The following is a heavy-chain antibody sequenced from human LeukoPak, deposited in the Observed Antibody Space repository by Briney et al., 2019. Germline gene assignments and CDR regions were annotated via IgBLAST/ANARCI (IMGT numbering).Heavy chain of an antibody. V-gene: IGHV3-48*04. CDR1: GFTFSSYA. CDR3: ARYHYGSLYFDY. D-gene: IGHD4-17*01. J-gene: IGHJ4*02. Sequence: GGSLRLSCAASGFTFSSYAMSWVRQAPGKGLEWVSFISGGSTTIYYADSVKGRFTISRDNAKNSLYLQVNSLRAEDTAVYYCARYHYGSLYFDYWGQGTLVTVSS. CDR2: ISGGSTTI.